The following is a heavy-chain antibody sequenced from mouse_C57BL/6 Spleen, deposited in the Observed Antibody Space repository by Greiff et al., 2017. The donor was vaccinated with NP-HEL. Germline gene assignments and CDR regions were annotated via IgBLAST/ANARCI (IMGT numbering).Heavy chain of an antibody. J-gene: IGHJ2*01. CDR3: ARDRVQLRLYFDY. V-gene: IGHV5-4*01. CDR1: GFTFSSYA. CDR2: ISDGGSYT. D-gene: IGHD3-2*02. Sequence: EVKVVESGGGLVKPGGSLKLSCAASGFTFSSYAMSWVRQTPEKRLEWVATISDGGSYTYYPDNVKGRFTISRDNAKNNLYLQMSHLKSEDTAMYYCARDRVQLRLYFDYWGQGTTLTVSS.